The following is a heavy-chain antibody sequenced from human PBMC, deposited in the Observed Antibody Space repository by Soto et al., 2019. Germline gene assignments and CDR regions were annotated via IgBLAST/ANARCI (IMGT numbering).Heavy chain of an antibody. Sequence: GASVKVSCKASGYTFTSYAMHWVRQAPGQGPEWMGWINPYVGDTKYSQKFQGRVTMTRDTSIDTAYMELSRLKSDDTAVYYCSRGPSHGAFDCWGQGTSVTVSS. J-gene: IGHJ4*02. V-gene: IGHV1-2*02. CDR3: SRGPSHGAFDC. D-gene: IGHD5-18*01. CDR2: INPYVGDT. CDR1: GYTFTSYA.